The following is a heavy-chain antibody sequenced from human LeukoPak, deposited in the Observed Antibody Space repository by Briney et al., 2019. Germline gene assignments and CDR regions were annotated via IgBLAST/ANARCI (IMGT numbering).Heavy chain of an antibody. CDR3: AKVGAWELQRVFEN. V-gene: IGHV3-7*01. CDR2: INRDGSEQ. D-gene: IGHD1-26*01. CDR1: GFTFSSYW. Sequence: GGSLGLSCEVSGFTFSSYWMTWARHIPGKGLEWVANINRDGSEQHYVESVKGRFTISRDNGRNSLYLQMDSLRVDDTAVYYCAKVGAWELQRVFENWGQGTLVTVSS. J-gene: IGHJ4*02.